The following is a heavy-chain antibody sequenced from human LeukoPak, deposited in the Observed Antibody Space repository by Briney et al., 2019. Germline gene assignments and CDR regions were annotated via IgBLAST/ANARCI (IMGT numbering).Heavy chain of an antibody. Sequence: GGSLRLSCVGSGFSFNKYAASWVRQAPGKGLEWVAGMTGGGATYHADSVRGRFVISRDNSKNTVYLQMNSLRAEDTALYFCAKDKIVGDGRWDFDYWGQGTLVTVSS. CDR3: AKDKIVGDGRWDFDY. J-gene: IGHJ4*02. CDR1: GFSFNKYA. V-gene: IGHV3-23*01. CDR2: MTGGGAT. D-gene: IGHD3-10*01.